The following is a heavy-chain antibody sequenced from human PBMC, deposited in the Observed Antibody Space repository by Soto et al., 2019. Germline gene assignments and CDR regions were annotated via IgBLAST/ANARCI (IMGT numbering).Heavy chain of an antibody. CDR3: ARAHAPTLPFDF. Sequence: XETLSLLFSVAGGSIRNVCWSWIRQPPGKGLEWIGFVFHSGNAKYNPSLQSRVSISIDTSKNQVSLSLESVTAADTAVYFCARAHAPTLPFDFRGQGHLVTVSS. D-gene: IGHD2-2*01. J-gene: IGHJ4*02. V-gene: IGHV4-59*01. CDR1: GGSIRNVC. CDR2: VFHSGNA.